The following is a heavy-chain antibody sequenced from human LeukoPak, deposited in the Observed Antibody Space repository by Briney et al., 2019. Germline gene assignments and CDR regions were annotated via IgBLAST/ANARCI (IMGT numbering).Heavy chain of an antibody. CDR1: GFTFSGYA. J-gene: IGHJ3*02. CDR3: ARDLRVVVICDAFDI. Sequence: GGSLRLSCAASGFTFSGYAMHWVRKAPGKGLEWVAVISYDGSNKYYADSVKGRFTISRDNSKNTLYLQMNSLRAEDTAVYYCARDLRVVVICDAFDIWGQGTMVTVSS. CDR2: ISYDGSNK. D-gene: IGHD3-22*01. V-gene: IGHV3-30-3*01.